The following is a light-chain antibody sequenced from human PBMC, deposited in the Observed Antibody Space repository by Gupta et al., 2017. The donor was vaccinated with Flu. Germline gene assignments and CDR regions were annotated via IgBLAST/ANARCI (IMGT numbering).Light chain of an antibody. V-gene: IGLV2-14*01. Sequence: TSSDIGSYNYVSWYQQYPGKAPKLLIYDGTNRPSGVSNRFSGSKSGDTASLTISGLQAEDEADYYCSSCTSSSTLVFGGGTKLTVL. J-gene: IGLJ2*01. CDR3: SSCTSSSTLV. CDR2: DGT. CDR1: SSDIGSYNY.